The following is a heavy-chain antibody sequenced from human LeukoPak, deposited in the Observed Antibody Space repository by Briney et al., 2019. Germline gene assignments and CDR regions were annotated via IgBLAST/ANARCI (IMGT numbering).Heavy chain of an antibody. CDR2: IYYSGST. D-gene: IGHD2-21*01. Sequence: TSETLSLTCTVSGGSISSSSYYWGWIRQPPGKGLEWIGSIYYSGSTYHNPSLKSRVTISVDTSKNQFSLKLSSVTAADTAVYSCARRAYCGGDCGYYFDYWGQGTLVTVSS. CDR1: GGSISSSSYY. CDR3: ARRAYCGGDCGYYFDY. V-gene: IGHV4-39*07. J-gene: IGHJ4*02.